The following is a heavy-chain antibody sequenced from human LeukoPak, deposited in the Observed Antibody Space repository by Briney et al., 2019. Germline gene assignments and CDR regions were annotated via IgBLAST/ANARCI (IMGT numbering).Heavy chain of an antibody. CDR2: INPSGGST. D-gene: IGHD3-22*01. CDR1: GHTFTSYY. CDR3: ARDPRPSYDSSDYYYPGDY. V-gene: IGHV1-46*01. J-gene: IGHJ4*02. Sequence: ASVKVSCKAFGHTFTSYYMHWVRQAPGQGLEWMAIINPSGGSTSYAQKFQGRVTMTRDTSTSTVYMELSSLRSEDTAVYYCARDPRPSYDSSDYYYPGDYWGQGTLVTVSS.